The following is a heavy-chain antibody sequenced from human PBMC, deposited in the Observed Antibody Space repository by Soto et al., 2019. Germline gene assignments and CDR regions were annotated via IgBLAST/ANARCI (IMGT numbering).Heavy chain of an antibody. D-gene: IGHD3-16*01. V-gene: IGHV3-74*01. J-gene: IGHJ4*02. Sequence: GGSLRLSXAASGFTFSSYWMHWVRQVPGKGLVWVARTDEYGSTINYADSVKGRFTISRDNAKNTLYLEMNSLRGEDTALYYCSRDIGGRGAFWGQGSLVTVSS. CDR2: TDEYGSTI. CDR3: SRDIGGRGAF. CDR1: GFTFSSYW.